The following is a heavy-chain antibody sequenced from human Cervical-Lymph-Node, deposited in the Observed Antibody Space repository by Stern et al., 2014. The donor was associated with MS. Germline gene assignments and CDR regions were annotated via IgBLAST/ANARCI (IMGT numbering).Heavy chain of an antibody. CDR2: TRNKASDYTT. CDR1: GFTFSDHY. Sequence: EVQLVESGGGLVQPGGSLRLTCAASGFTFSDHYMDWVRQAPGRGLEWVGRTRNKASDYTTEYAASVKGRFTISRDDSKSSLYLQMNSLKTEDTAVYYCARDLQSGSPFSDAFDIWGQGTMVTVSS. CDR3: ARDLQSGSPFSDAFDI. D-gene: IGHD1-26*01. J-gene: IGHJ3*02. V-gene: IGHV3-72*01.